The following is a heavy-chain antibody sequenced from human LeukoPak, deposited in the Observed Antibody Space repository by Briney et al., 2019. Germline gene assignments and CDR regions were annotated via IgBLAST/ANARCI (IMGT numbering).Heavy chain of an antibody. CDR3: ARARVVVKGSVFDY. J-gene: IGHJ4*02. CDR1: GFTVSSNY. V-gene: IGHV3-53*01. CDR2: INSGGST. D-gene: IGHD2-21*01. Sequence: GGSLRLSCAASGFTVSSNYMSWVRQAPGKGLEWVSDINSGGSTYYADSVKGRFTISRDNSKNTLYLQMNSLRAEDTAVYYCARARVVVKGSVFDYWGQGTLVTVSS.